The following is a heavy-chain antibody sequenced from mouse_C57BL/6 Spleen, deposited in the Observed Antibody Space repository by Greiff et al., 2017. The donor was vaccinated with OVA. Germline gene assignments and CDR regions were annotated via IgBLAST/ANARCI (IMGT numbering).Heavy chain of an antibody. D-gene: IGHD2-3*01. Sequence: VQLQQSGAELVRPGASVKLSCKASGYTFTDYYINWVKQRPGQGLEWIARIYPGSGNTYYNEKFKGKATLTAEKSSSTAYMQLSSLTSEDSAVYFCARCYDGYPDYWGQGTTLTVSS. J-gene: IGHJ2*01. V-gene: IGHV1-76*01. CDR3: ARCYDGYPDY. CDR1: GYTFTDYY. CDR2: IYPGSGNT.